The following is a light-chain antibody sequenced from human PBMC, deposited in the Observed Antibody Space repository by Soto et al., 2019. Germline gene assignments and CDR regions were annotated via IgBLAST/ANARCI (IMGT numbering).Light chain of an antibody. CDR1: SSNVGCHT. CDR3: SSWNINLRGRL. V-gene: IGLV1-44*01. Sequence: QAVVTQPPSASGTPGLRVTISCSGSSSNVGCHTVNWYQQVPGTAPKLLIYGNYERLPGVPDRLSGSKSVTSASLAISGLQSEDEDDYCCSSWNINLRGRLFSGGTRLTV. J-gene: IGLJ3*02. CDR2: GNY.